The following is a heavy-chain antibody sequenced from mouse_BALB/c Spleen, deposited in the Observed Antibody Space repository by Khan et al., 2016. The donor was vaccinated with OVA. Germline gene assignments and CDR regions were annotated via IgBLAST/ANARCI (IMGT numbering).Heavy chain of an antibody. Sequence: EVELVESGGGLVKPGGSLKLSCAASGYTFSTYTMSWVRQTPEKGLEWVATISSGGSYTFYPDSVKGRFTISRDNAKNTLYLQMSSLKSEDTAMYYCTRYRTLRAGYSDYWGQCTTITVSS. V-gene: IGHV5-6-4*01. CDR2: ISSGGSYT. CDR3: TRYRTLRAGYSDY. CDR1: GYTFSTYT. J-gene: IGHJ2*01. D-gene: IGHD1-1*01.